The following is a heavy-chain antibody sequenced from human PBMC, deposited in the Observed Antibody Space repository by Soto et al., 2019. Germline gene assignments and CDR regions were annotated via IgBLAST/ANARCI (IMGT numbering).Heavy chain of an antibody. Sequence: GSGPTLVNPTQTLTLTCTFSGFSLSTSGMCVSWIRQPPGKALEWLARIDWDDDKYYSTSLKTRLTISKDTSKNQVVFTMTNMDPVDTATYYCARIRAVVATREYYYYYYMDVWGKGTTVTVSS. D-gene: IGHD5-12*01. CDR2: IDWDDDK. J-gene: IGHJ6*03. CDR3: ARIRAVVATREYYYYYYMDV. CDR1: GFSLSTSGMC. V-gene: IGHV2-70*11.